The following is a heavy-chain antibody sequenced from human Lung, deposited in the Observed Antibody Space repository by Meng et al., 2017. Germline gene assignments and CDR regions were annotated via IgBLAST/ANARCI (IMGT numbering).Heavy chain of an antibody. J-gene: IGHJ4*02. V-gene: IGHV4-4*02. CDR2: IYHSGST. CDR1: GGSISSDNW. D-gene: IGHD1-1*01. CDR3: TKNDLYCLGY. Sequence: VQLQASGPGLVKPSGTISLTCAVSGGSISSDNWWSWVRQPPGKGLEWIGEIYHSGSTNYNPSLKSRITISVDKPKNQFSLTLSSVTAADTAVYYCTKNDLYCLGYWGQGTLVTVSS.